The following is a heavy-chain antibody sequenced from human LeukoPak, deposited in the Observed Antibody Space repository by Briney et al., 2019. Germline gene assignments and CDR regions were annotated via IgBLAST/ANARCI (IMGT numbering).Heavy chain of an antibody. V-gene: IGHV3-21*01. CDR1: GFTFSSYS. CDR3: ARDGPYYYDSSGYYY. CDR2: ISSSSSYI. J-gene: IGHJ4*02. D-gene: IGHD3-22*01. Sequence: PGGSLRLSCAASGFTFSSYSMNWVRQAPGKGLEWVSSISSSSSYIYYADSVKGRFTISRDNAKNSLYLQMNSLRAEDTAVDYCARDGPYYYDSSGYYYWGQGTLVTVSS.